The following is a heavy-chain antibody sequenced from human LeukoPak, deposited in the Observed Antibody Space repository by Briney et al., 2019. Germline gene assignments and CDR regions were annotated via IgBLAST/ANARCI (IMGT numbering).Heavy chain of an antibody. V-gene: IGHV3-23*01. Sequence: GGSLRLSCAASGFTFSSYAMSWVRQAPGKGLEWVSAISGSGGSTYYADSVKGRFTISRDNSKNTLYLQMNSLRAEDTAVYYCAKTSKGIYYDSSGYLVWWGQGTLVTVSS. J-gene: IGHJ4*02. D-gene: IGHD3-22*01. CDR3: AKTSKGIYYDSSGYLVW. CDR1: GFTFSSYA. CDR2: ISGSGGST.